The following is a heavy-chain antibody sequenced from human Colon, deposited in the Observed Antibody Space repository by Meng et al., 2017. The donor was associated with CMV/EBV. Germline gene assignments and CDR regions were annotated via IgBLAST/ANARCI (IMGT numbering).Heavy chain of an antibody. D-gene: IGHD2-2*01. CDR1: GFTFSDYA. V-gene: IGHV3-23*01. CDR3: ARDFRYWSRVDWYGWFDS. CDR2: ISGSGDKT. Sequence: GGSLRLSCAASGFTFSDYAMAWVRQTPRNGLEWVSSISGSGDKTYYGVSVQGRFTISRDNSQNRLYLQMDGLRVEDTAVYYCARDFRYWSRVDWYGWFDSWGQGTLVTVSS. J-gene: IGHJ5*01.